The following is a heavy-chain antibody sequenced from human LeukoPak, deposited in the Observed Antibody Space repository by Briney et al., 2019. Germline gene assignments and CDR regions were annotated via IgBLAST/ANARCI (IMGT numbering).Heavy chain of an antibody. Sequence: PSETLSLTCTVSGGSISSSSYYWGWIRQPPGKGLEWIGSIYYSGSTYYNPSLKSRVTISVDTSKNQFSLKLSSVTAADTAVYYCAREIGLVVVPAAIDIWGQGTMVTVSS. V-gene: IGHV4-39*07. CDR2: IYYSGST. J-gene: IGHJ3*02. CDR1: GGSISSSSYY. D-gene: IGHD2-2*01. CDR3: AREIGLVVVPAAIDI.